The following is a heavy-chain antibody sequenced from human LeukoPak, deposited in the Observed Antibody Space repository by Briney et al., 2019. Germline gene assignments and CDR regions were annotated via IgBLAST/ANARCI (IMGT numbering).Heavy chain of an antibody. CDR2: ISWDSGFI. J-gene: IGHJ4*02. CDR3: AKGLPKSSSSSWYTD. CDR1: GFTFDDYA. V-gene: IGHV3-9*01. D-gene: IGHD2-2*02. Sequence: PGGSLRLSCAASGFTFDDYAMRWVRHAPGKGLEWVSGISWDSGFIGYADSVEGRFTISRDNAKNSLYLQMNSLRVEDTALYYCAKGLPKSSSSSWYTDWGQGTLVTVSS.